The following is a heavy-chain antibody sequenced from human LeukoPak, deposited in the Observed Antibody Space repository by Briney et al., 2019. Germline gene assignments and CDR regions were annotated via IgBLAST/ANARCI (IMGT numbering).Heavy chain of an antibody. V-gene: IGHV1-2*02. CDR3: ARDTALYYYDNSRSVY. D-gene: IGHD3-22*01. Sequence: ASVKVSCKASGFTFTGYYMHWVRQAPGQGLEWMGWINPNSGGTNYAQKFQGRVTMTRDTSISTAYMELSRLRSDDTAVYYCARDTALYYYDNSRSVYWGQGTLVTVSS. CDR2: INPNSGGT. CDR1: GFTFTGYY. J-gene: IGHJ4*02.